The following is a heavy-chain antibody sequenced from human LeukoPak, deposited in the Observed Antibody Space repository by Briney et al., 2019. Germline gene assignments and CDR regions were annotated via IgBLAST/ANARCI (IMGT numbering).Heavy chain of an antibody. D-gene: IGHD6-13*01. CDR2: TYYRSKWYN. CDR1: GDSVSSNSAA. CDR3: AKEVVSRISSWYYFDY. Sequence: SQTLSLTCAISGDSVSSNSAAWNWIRQSPSRGLEWLGRTYYRSKWYNDYAVSVKSRVTINPDTSKNQFSLQLNSVTPEDTVIYYCAKEVVSRISSWYYFDYWGQGTLVTVSS. V-gene: IGHV6-1*01. J-gene: IGHJ4*02.